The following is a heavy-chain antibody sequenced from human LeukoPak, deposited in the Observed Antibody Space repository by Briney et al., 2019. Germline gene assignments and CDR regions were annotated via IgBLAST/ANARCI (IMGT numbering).Heavy chain of an antibody. Sequence: GGTLRLSCAASGFTFSSYGMSWVRQAPGKGLEWVSVISTSGGSTYYADSVKGRFTISRDNSKNSLYLQMNSLRAEDTAVYYCARVFGAGYSDYWGQGTLVTVSS. CDR3: ARVFGAGYSDY. V-gene: IGHV3-23*01. D-gene: IGHD4/OR15-4a*01. CDR2: ISTSGGST. CDR1: GFTFSSYG. J-gene: IGHJ4*02.